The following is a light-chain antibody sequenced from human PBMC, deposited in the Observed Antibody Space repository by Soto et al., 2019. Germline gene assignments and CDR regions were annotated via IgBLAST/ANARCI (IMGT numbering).Light chain of an antibody. J-gene: IGLJ2*01. CDR1: SSDVGSYDL. V-gene: IGLV2-23*02. CDR3: CSYAGSSIL. Sequence: QSALTRPASVSGSPGQSITISCTGTSSDVGSYDLVSWYQRLPGKAPQLIIYEVTKRPSGVSNRFSGSKSGNTASLTISGLHAEDEADYYCCSYAGSSILFGGGTKLTVL. CDR2: EVT.